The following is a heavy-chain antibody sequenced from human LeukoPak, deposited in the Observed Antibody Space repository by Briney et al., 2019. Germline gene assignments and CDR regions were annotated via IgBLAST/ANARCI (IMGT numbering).Heavy chain of an antibody. CDR2: IYTSGST. CDR1: GGSISGYY. V-gene: IGHV4-4*07. D-gene: IGHD2-2*01. J-gene: IGHJ5*02. Sequence: PSETLSLTCTVSGGSISGYYWSWIRQPAGKGLEWIGRIYTSGSTNYNPSLKSRVTMSVDTSKNQFSLKLSSVTAADTAVYYCARNLYCSSTSCYWSGTTGGFDPWGQGTLVTVSS. CDR3: ARNLYCSSTSCYWSGTTGGFDP.